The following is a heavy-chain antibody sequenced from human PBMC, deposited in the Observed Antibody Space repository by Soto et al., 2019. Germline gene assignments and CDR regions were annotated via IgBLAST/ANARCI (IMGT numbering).Heavy chain of an antibody. Sequence: QVQLVESGGGVVQPGRSLRLSCAASGFTFSSYGMHWVRQAPGKGLEWVAVISYDGSNKYYADSVKGRFTISSDNSKNSLYLQMNSLRAEDTAVYYCAKVFGIAAAVFLHLDYWGQGTLVTVSS. V-gene: IGHV3-30*18. CDR3: AKVFGIAAAVFLHLDY. CDR2: ISYDGSNK. D-gene: IGHD6-13*01. J-gene: IGHJ4*02. CDR1: GFTFSSYG.